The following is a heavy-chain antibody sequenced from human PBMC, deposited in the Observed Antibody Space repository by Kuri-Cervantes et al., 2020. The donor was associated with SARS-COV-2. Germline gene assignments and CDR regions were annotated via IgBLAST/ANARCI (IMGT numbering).Heavy chain of an antibody. J-gene: IGHJ3*02. V-gene: IGHV4-30-4*08. CDR3: ARKRLASITIFGVVTPNAFDI. CDR1: GGSISSGGYY. D-gene: IGHD3-3*01. Sequence: SETLSLTCTVSGGSISSGGYYWSWIRQPPGKGLEWIGEINHSGSTNYNPSLKSRVTISVDTSKNQFSLKLSSVTAADTAVYYCARKRLASITIFGVVTPNAFDIWGQGTMVTVSS. CDR2: INHSGST.